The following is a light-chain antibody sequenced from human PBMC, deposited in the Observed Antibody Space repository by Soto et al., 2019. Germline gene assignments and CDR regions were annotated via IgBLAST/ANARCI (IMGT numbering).Light chain of an antibody. CDR3: QQSYSTPQT. CDR2: AAS. CDR1: QSISSY. V-gene: IGKV1-39*01. J-gene: IGKJ2*01. Sequence: DIQMTQSPSSLSASVVDRVTITCRASQSISSYLNWYQQKPGKAPKLLIYAASSLQSGVPSRFSGSGSGTDFTLTISSLQPEDFAPYYCQQSYSTPQTFGQGTKLEIK.